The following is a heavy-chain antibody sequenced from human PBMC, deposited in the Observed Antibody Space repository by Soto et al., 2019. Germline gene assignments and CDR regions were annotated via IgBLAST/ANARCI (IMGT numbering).Heavy chain of an antibody. Sequence: QVQLQESGPGLVKPSQTLSLTCTVSGGSIRSGDYYWSWIRQPPGKGLEWIGYMYYSGSTYYNPSLKRRVTISVDTSKNQISLKLSSVTAADTAVYYFATYCRGSGGRCYFGNWGQGTLVTVSS. CDR1: GGSIRSGDYY. D-gene: IGHD2-15*01. J-gene: IGHJ4*02. V-gene: IGHV4-30-4*01. CDR2: MYYSGST. CDR3: ATYCRGSGGRCYFGN.